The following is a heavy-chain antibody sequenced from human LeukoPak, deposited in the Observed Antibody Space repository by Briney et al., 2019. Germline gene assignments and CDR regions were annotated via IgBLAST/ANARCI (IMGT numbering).Heavy chain of an antibody. CDR3: ARLKEVPLWYSSSRYDAFDI. J-gene: IGHJ3*02. D-gene: IGHD6-13*01. Sequence: SETLSLTCTVSGGSISSYYWSWIRQPPGKGLEWIGYIYYSGSTNYNPSLKSRVTISVDTSKNQFSLKLSSVTAADTAVYYCARLKEVPLWYSSSRYDAFDIWGQGTMVTVSS. CDR2: IYYSGST. V-gene: IGHV4-59*12. CDR1: GGSISSYY.